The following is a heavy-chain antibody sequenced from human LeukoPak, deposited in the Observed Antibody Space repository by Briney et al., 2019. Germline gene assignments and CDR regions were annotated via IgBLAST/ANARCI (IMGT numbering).Heavy chain of an antibody. CDR1: GDSISSSSYY. Sequence: SETLSLTCTVSGDSISSSSYYWSWIRQPPGKGLEWIGEINHSGSTNYNPSLKSRVTISVDTSKNQFSLKLYSVTAADTAVYYCARGGDYGDYVFHYWGQGTLVTVSS. CDR2: INHSGST. J-gene: IGHJ4*02. V-gene: IGHV4-39*07. CDR3: ARGGDYGDYVFHY. D-gene: IGHD4-17*01.